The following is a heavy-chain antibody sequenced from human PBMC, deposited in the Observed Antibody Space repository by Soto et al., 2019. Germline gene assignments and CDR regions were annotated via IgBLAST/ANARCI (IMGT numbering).Heavy chain of an antibody. CDR1: GFTFSSHA. Sequence: GGSLRLSCAASGFTFSSHAMSWVRQAPGKGLEWVSAISGTGGSTYYADSVKGRFTISRDNLKNILYLQMNSLRAEDTAVYYCAQDGGSRRQLPNFDWGQGTLVTVSS. D-gene: IGHD2-2*01. CDR2: ISGTGGST. J-gene: IGHJ4*02. CDR3: AQDGGSRRQLPNFD. V-gene: IGHV3-23*01.